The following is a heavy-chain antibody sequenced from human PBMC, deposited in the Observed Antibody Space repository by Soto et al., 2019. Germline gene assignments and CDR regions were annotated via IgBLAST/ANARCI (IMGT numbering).Heavy chain of an antibody. J-gene: IGHJ4*02. CDR1: GFTFSSYS. V-gene: IGHV3-21*04. D-gene: IGHD3-16*02. Sequence: GGSLRLSCAASGFTFSSYSMNWVRQAPGKGLEWVSYISSSSSYTNYADSVKGRFTISRDNAKNSLYLQMNSLRAEDTAVYYCARLNYDYVWGSYRITEIDYWGQGTLVTVSS. CDR2: ISSSSSYT. CDR3: ARLNYDYVWGSYRITEIDY.